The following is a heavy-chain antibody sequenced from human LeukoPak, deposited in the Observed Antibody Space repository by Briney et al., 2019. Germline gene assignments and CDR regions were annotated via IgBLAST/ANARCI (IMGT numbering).Heavy chain of an antibody. CDR2: ISSLNTTI. J-gene: IGHJ4*02. D-gene: IGHD2-21*01. CDR3: ARGGNCGHIFHY. CDR1: GLTFSSYS. V-gene: IGHV3-48*02. Sequence: GGTLRLSCEATGLTFSSYSMNWIRQALGMGLDWVSYISSLNTTIYYAWSVRGRFTISRDSAQNLLFLHMKILRDDDTAVYYCARGGNCGHIFHYWGQGTPVIVSS.